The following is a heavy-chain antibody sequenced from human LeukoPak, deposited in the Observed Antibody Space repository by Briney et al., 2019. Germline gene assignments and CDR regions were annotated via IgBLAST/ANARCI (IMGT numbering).Heavy chain of an antibody. J-gene: IGHJ4*02. D-gene: IGHD2-15*01. CDR2: IYYSGST. Sequence: PSETLSLTCTVSRGSISLYHWSWIRQPPGKGLEWIGHIYYSGSTNYNPSLKSRVTISIDTSKNQFSLKLSSVTAADTAVYYCARGDFSGGYCYDYWGQGTPVTVSS. CDR3: ARGDFSGGYCYDY. CDR1: RGSISLYH. V-gene: IGHV4-59*01.